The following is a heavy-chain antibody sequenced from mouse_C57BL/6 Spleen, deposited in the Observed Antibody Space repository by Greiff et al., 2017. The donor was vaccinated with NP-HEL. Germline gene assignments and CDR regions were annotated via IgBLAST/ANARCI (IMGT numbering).Heavy chain of an antibody. CDR2: ISDGGSYT. J-gene: IGHJ3*01. D-gene: IGHD2-3*01. Sequence: DVKLVESGGGLVKPGGSLKLSCAASGFTFSSYAMSWVRQTPEKRLEWVATISDGGSYTYYPDNVKGRFTISRDNAKNNLYLQMSHLKSEDTAMYYCADGYYLAYWGQGTLVTVSA. V-gene: IGHV5-4*03. CDR1: GFTFSSYA. CDR3: ADGYYLAY.